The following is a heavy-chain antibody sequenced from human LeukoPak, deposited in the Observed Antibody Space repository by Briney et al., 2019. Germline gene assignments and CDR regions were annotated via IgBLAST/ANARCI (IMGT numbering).Heavy chain of an antibody. J-gene: IGHJ5*01. V-gene: IGHV4-34*01. CDR3: ARSPPPGATAYGVVDS. CDR1: GGSLSTYY. D-gene: IGHD3-10*01. CDR2: ITHGGST. Sequence: PSETLSLTCAVYGGSLSTYYWSWIRQPPGKGLEWIGEITHGGSTNYNPSLKSRVTISIDTSKNQFSLKLASVTAADTAVYYCARSPPPGATAYGVVDSWGRGTLVTVSS.